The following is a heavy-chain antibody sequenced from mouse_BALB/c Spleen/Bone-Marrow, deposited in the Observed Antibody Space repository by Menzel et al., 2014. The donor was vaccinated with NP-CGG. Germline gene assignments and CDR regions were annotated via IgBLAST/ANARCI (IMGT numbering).Heavy chain of an antibody. J-gene: IGHJ4*01. CDR3: TRRILLSDSHSMDY. V-gene: IGHV1S81*02. Sequence: QVQLQQSAAELAKPGASVKLSCKASGYTFTRYYLYWVKQRTGQGLEWIGEINPSNGGTNFNARFKGKATLTVDKSSSAAYMHPNSLKSEDLTVYYCTRRILLSDSHSMDYWGQGTPVTVSS. CDR1: GYTFTRYY. CDR2: INPSNGGT. D-gene: IGHD2-10*01.